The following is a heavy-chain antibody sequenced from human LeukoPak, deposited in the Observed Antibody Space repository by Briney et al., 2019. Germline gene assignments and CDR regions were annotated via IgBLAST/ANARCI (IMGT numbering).Heavy chain of an antibody. Sequence: GESLRLSCAASGFTVSENYMSWVRQAPGKGLEWVSVLYSGGDTYYADSVKGRFTISRDNSKNTLYLQMNSLRAEDTAVYYCARGSGWYRGDYWGQGTLVTVSS. CDR2: LYSGGDT. CDR3: ARGSGWYRGDY. CDR1: GFTVSENY. V-gene: IGHV3-66*01. D-gene: IGHD6-19*01. J-gene: IGHJ4*02.